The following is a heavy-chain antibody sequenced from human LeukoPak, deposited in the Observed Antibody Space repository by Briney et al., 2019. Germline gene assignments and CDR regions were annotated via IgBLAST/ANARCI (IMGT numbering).Heavy chain of an antibody. D-gene: IGHD3-16*01. CDR1: GFTFSSYS. Sequence: GGSLRLSCAASGFTFSSYSLNWVRQAPGKGLEWVSSISSSSSSIYYADSVKGRFSISRDNAKNSLFLQMNGLRTEDSAVYYCARGGTRGFDYWGHGILVSVSS. J-gene: IGHJ4*01. V-gene: IGHV3-21*01. CDR2: ISSSSSSI. CDR3: ARGGTRGFDY.